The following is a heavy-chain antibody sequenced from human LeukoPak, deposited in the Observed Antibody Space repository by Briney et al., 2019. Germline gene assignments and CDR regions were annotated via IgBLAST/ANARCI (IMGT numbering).Heavy chain of an antibody. CDR3: ARDSSGYGYEEWY. CDR2: ISSSGSTI. D-gene: IGHD5-18*01. Sequence: PGGSLRLSCAASGFTFRSYEMNWVRQAPGKGLEWVSYISSSGSTIHYADSVKGRFTISRDNVKNSVSLQMNSLRAEDTAVYYCARDSSGYGYEEWYWGQGALVTVSS. CDR1: GFTFRSYE. V-gene: IGHV3-48*03. J-gene: IGHJ4*02.